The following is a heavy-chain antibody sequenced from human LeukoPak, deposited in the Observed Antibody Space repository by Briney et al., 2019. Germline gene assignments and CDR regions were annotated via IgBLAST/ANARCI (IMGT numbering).Heavy chain of an antibody. CDR2: INKDGSEK. CDR3: ARDFWTTNPESH. Sequence: PGGSLRLSYAASGFNFIYYSMTWVRQAPGKGPEWVANINKDGSEKYYVDSVEGRFSISRDNAKNLLYLQMDSLRAEDTAVYYCARDFWTTNPESHWGQGTLVTVSS. CDR1: GFNFIYYS. J-gene: IGHJ4*02. D-gene: IGHD3/OR15-3a*01. V-gene: IGHV3-7*01.